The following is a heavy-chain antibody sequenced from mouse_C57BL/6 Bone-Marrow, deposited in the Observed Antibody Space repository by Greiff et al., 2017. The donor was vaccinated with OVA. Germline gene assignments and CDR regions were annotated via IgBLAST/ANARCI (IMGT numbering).Heavy chain of an antibody. CDR3: ARHREVVALYYYAMDY. D-gene: IGHD1-1*01. V-gene: IGHV5-6*01. J-gene: IGHJ4*01. Sequence: EVKLMESGGDLVKPGGSLKLSCAASGFTFSSYGMSWVRQTPDKRLEWVATISSGGSYTYYPDSVKGRFTISRDNAKNTLYLQMSSLKSEDTAMYYCARHREVVALYYYAMDYWGQGTSVTVSS. CDR1: GFTFSSYG. CDR2: ISSGGSYT.